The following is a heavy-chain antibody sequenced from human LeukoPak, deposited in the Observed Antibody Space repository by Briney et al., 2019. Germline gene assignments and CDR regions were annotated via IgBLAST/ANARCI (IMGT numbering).Heavy chain of an antibody. J-gene: IGHJ4*02. Sequence: ASVKVSCKASGYTFTGYYMHWVRQAPGQGLEWMGWINPNSGGTNYAQKFQGRVTMTRDTSISTAYMELSSLRSEDTAVYYCATALPAYRTVRIAAAGTPFDYWGQGTLVTVSS. CDR2: INPNSGGT. D-gene: IGHD6-13*01. CDR3: ATALPAYRTVRIAAAGTPFDY. CDR1: GYTFTGYY. V-gene: IGHV1-2*02.